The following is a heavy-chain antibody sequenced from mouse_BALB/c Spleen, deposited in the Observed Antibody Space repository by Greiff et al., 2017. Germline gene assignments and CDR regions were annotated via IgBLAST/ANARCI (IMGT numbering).Heavy chain of an antibody. CDR2: IWGGGST. V-gene: IGHV2-6-5*01. D-gene: IGHD1-3*01. J-gene: IGHJ1*01. CDR3: AKQPLSLNWYLDV. Sequence: VKLQESGPGLVAPSQSLSITCTVSGFSLTDYGVSWIRQPPGKGLEWLGVIWGGGSTYYNSALKSRLSISKDNSKSQVFLKMNSLQTDDTAMYYCAKQPLSLNWYLDVWGAGTTVTVSS. CDR1: GFSLTDYG.